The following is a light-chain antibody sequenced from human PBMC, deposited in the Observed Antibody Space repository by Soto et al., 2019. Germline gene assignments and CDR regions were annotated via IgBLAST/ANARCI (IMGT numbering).Light chain of an antibody. CDR3: SSYTSSKTNV. Sequence: QSALAQPPSVSGSPGQSITISCTGTSSDIGGYDFFSWYQQHPGKAPKLMISDFINRTSGGCNRFSVYKSGNTASLTISGLQAEAESDYYCSSYTSSKTNVLGTGTKVTVL. CDR1: SSDIGGYDF. CDR2: DFI. J-gene: IGLJ1*01. V-gene: IGLV2-14*01.